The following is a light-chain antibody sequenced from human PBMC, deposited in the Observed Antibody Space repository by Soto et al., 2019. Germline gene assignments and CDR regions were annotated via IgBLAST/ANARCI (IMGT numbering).Light chain of an antibody. CDR1: QSLSSN. J-gene: IGKJ5*01. V-gene: IGKV3-15*01. CDR3: QQYYSTPIT. CDR2: AAS. Sequence: EFVLTQSPGTLSLSPGERATLSCMASQSLSSNLAWYQQKVGQPPRLLIYAASTRATGIPARFTGSGSGTDFTLTISSLQAEDVAVYYCQQYYSTPITFGQGTRLEIK.